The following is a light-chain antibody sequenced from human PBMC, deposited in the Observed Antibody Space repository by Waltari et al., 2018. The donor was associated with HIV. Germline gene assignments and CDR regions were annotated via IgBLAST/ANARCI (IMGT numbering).Light chain of an antibody. CDR3: VAWDDSLSGLL. V-gene: IGLV1-47*01. CDR2: KND. J-gene: IGLJ3*02. CDR1: SSNIGRNY. Sequence: QSVLTQPPSASGTPGPRVTISCSGSSSNIGRNYVYWFQQLPGTIPRLLIYKNDQRPSGVPDRFSGSKSGTSASLAISGLRSEDEADYSCVAWDDSLSGLLFGGGTKLTVL.